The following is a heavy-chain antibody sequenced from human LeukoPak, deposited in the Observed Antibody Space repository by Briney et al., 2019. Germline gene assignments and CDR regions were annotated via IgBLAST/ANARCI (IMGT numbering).Heavy chain of an antibody. D-gene: IGHD3-9*01. V-gene: IGHV3-73*01. CDR1: GFTFSGPA. CDR2: IRSKANSYAT. J-gene: IGHJ4*02. Sequence: GGSLRLSCAASGFTFSGPAMHWVRQASGKGLEWVGRIRSKANSYATAYAASVKGRFTISRDDSKNTAYLQMNSLKTEDTAVYYCTRSHYDILTGIDYWGRGTLVTVSS. CDR3: TRSHYDILTGIDY.